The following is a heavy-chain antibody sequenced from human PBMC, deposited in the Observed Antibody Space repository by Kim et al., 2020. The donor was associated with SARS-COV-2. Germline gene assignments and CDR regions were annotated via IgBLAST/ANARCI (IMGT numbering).Heavy chain of an antibody. CDR1: GFTFSSYW. CDR2: INSDGSST. J-gene: IGHJ2*01. D-gene: IGHD3-22*01. V-gene: IGHV3-74*01. Sequence: GGSLRLSCAASGFTFSSYWMHWVRQAPGKGLVWVSRINSDGSSTSYADSVKGRFTISRDNAKNTLYLQMNSLRAEDTAVYYCARPSPHDTPFQWYFDLWGRGTLVTVSS. CDR3: ARPSPHDTPFQWYFDL.